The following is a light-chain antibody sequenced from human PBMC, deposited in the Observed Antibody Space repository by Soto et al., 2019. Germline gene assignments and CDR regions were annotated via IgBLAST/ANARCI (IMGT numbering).Light chain of an antibody. CDR2: DAS. J-gene: IGKJ4*01. CDR3: QQRSNWPPLT. V-gene: IGKV3-11*01. CDR1: QSVSSY. Sequence: EIVMTQSPATLSLSPGEIATLSCRASQSVSSYLAWYQQKPGQAPRLLIYDASNRATGIPARFSGSASGTDFTPTISSLEPEDFAVYYCQQRSNWPPLTFGGGTKVEIK.